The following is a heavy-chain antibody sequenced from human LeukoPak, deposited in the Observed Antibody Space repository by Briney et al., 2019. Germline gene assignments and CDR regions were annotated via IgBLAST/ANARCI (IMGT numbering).Heavy chain of an antibody. Sequence: SETLSLTCTVSGGCISSSSYYWGWICQPPGKGLEWIGSIYYSGSTSYNPSLKSRVTISVATSKNQFSLKLSSVTAADTAVYYCARLAVLYYYGSGRSSYFDYWGQGTLVTVSS. V-gene: IGHV4-39*01. J-gene: IGHJ4*02. D-gene: IGHD3-10*01. CDR2: IYYSGST. CDR1: GGCISSSSYY. CDR3: ARLAVLYYYGSGRSSYFDY.